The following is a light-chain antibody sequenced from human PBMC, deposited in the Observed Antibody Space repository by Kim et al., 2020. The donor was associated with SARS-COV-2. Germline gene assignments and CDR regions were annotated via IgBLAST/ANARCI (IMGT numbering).Light chain of an antibody. V-gene: IGKV3-20*01. Sequence: PGERATLSCRASRSVSSSSLAWYQQKTGQAPRLLIYGASNRATGVPDRFSGSGSGTDFTLTISRLEPEDFAVYYCQHYGSSPSWTFGQGTKVDIK. CDR3: QHYGSSPSWT. CDR2: GAS. J-gene: IGKJ1*01. CDR1: RSVSSSS.